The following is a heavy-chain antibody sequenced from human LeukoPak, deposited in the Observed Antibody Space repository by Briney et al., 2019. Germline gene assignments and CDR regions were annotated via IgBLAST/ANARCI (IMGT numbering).Heavy chain of an antibody. V-gene: IGHV3-7*04. CDR2: IKQDGSEK. Sequence: PGGSLRLSCAASGFTFSSYWMSWVRQAPGKGLEWVANIKQDGSEKYYVDSVKGRFTISRDNAKNSLYLQMNSLRAGDTAVYYCARGYCSGGSCYYLGPNAFDIWGQGTMVTVSS. CDR1: GFTFSSYW. CDR3: ARGYCSGGSCYYLGPNAFDI. J-gene: IGHJ3*02. D-gene: IGHD2-15*01.